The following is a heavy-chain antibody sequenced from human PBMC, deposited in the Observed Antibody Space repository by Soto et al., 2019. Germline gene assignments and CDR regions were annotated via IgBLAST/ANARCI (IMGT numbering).Heavy chain of an antibody. D-gene: IGHD3-16*01. CDR1: GFTFSGSA. J-gene: IGHJ4*02. Sequence: GGSLRLSCSASGFTFSGSAMHWVRQASGKGLEWVGRIRNKANNYATAYGASVKGRFTISRDDSKNTAYLQMNSLETEDTAVYYCTASADDTFLHYWGQGSLVTVSS. CDR2: IRNKANNYAT. CDR3: TASADDTFLHY. V-gene: IGHV3-73*01.